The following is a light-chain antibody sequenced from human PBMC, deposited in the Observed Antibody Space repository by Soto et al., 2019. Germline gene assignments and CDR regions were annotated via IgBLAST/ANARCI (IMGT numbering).Light chain of an antibody. CDR2: GAS. CDR3: QQYNNWPPT. Sequence: IVMTQSPATLSVSPWERATLSCRASHGVSSDLAWYQQKPGQAPRLLIYGASTRAIGIPARFSGSGSGTEFTLTISSLQSEDFAVYYCQQYNNWPPTFGQGTRLEIK. V-gene: IGKV3-15*01. J-gene: IGKJ5*01. CDR1: HGVSSD.